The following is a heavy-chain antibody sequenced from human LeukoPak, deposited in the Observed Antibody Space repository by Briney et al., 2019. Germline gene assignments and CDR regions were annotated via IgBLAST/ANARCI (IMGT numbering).Heavy chain of an antibody. D-gene: IGHD6-19*01. CDR1: GFSLSSYE. J-gene: IGHJ4*02. Sequence: QPGGSLRLSCEASGFSLSSYEMNWVRQAPGKGLEWVSYISTSGSTIYYADSVKGRFTISRDNAKNSLYLQMNSLRAEDTAVYYCARASSGWIDYWGQGTLSSSPQ. CDR2: ISTSGSTI. V-gene: IGHV3-48*03. CDR3: ARASSGWIDY.